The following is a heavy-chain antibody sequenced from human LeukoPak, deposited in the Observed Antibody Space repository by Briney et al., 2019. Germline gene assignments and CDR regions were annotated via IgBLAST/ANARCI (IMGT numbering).Heavy chain of an antibody. CDR2: FDPEDGET. CDR1: GYTLTELS. J-gene: IGHJ4*02. CDR3: ARDLTGVVSGYSSSWYGYYFDY. D-gene: IGHD6-13*01. Sequence: GASVKVSCKVSGYTLTELSMHWVRQAPGKGLEWMGGFDPEDGETIYAQKLQGRVTMTTDTSTSTAYMELRSLRSDDTAVYYCARDLTGVVSGYSSSWYGYYFDYWGQGTLVTVSS. V-gene: IGHV1-24*01.